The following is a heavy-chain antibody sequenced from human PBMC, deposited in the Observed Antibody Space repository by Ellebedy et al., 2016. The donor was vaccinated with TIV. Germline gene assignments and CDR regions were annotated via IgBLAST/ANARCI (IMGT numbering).Heavy chain of an antibody. J-gene: IGHJ4*02. CDR2: IYPGDSDT. V-gene: IGHV5-51*01. CDR1: GYSFANYW. D-gene: IGHD6-19*01. Sequence: GESLKISCKGSGYSFANYWVAWVRQMPGQGLEWMGIIYPGDSDTRYSPSFQGQVTLSADKSINTAYLQWSSLKASDTAMYYCARLAVAGLDSWGQGTLVTVSS. CDR3: ARLAVAGLDS.